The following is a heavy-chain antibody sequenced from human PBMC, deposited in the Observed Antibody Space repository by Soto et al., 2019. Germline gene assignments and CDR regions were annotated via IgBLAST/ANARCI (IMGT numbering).Heavy chain of an antibody. CDR2: IDPSDCYT. CDR1: GYRFSSQR. D-gene: IGHD1-1*01. CDR3: ARHGKSSVITKTNRMDG. V-gene: IGHV5-10-1*01. J-gene: IGHJ6*01. Sequence: GASLKISCKGSGYRFSSQRISWVRQIHWQXLEWMGRIDPSDCYTSYSPSFQGHVTISTDNSISTAYPQWSRLKASDTAMYYCARHGKSSVITKTNRMDGWGRGTTGTVAS.